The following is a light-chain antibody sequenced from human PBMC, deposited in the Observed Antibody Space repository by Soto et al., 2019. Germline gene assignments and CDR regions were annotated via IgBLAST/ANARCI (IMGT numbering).Light chain of an antibody. V-gene: IGKV3-15*01. J-gene: IGKJ2*01. CDR2: SAS. CDR3: QHYNNWPPYT. Sequence: EVVMTQSPATLSVSPGERATLSCRASQGVRTNLAWYQQKPGQAPRLLIYSASTRAIGIPARFSGSASGTEFPLTISSLQSEDSAVYYCQHYNNWPPYTFGQGTKLEI. CDR1: QGVRTN.